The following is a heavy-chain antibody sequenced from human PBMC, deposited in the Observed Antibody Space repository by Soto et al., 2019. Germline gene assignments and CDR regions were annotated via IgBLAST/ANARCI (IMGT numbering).Heavy chain of an antibody. CDR2: ITQDGSAE. V-gene: IGHV3-7*04. CDR3: ARVAAAGRGADY. CDR1: GFSFSSYW. Sequence: EVQVVESGGGLVQPGGSLRLSCVASGFSFSSYWMTWVRQAPGKGLEWVATITQDGSAEYYVDSVKGRFTISRDNSKNSLYLQMNTLRAEDRAVYYCARVAAAGRGADYWGQGTPVTVSS. J-gene: IGHJ4*02. D-gene: IGHD6-13*01.